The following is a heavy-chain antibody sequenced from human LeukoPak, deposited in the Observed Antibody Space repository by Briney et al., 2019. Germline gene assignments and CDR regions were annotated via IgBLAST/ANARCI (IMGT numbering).Heavy chain of an antibody. V-gene: IGHV3-11*04. Sequence: GGSLRLSCAASGFTFSDSYMTWVRQAPGKVGEWGAYISGSGHDIKYSDSVKGRVTISRDNAKNSLYLQMSSLRVEDTAVYYCTRDPRHFDSCGQGTLVTVSS. J-gene: IGHJ5*01. CDR2: ISGSGHDI. D-gene: IGHD6-6*01. CDR1: GFTFSDSY. CDR3: TRDPRHFDS.